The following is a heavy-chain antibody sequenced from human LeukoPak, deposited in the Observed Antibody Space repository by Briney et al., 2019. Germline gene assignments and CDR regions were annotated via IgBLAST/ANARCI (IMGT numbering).Heavy chain of an antibody. V-gene: IGHV1-2*02. CDR2: INPKSGAT. D-gene: IGHD2-2*01. J-gene: IGHJ4*02. Sequence: ASVKVSCKTSGYAFTDYFIHWVRQAPGQGPEWMGWINPKSGATNFAQMFQGRVTMSKDTSITTAYMELSRMTPGDTAVYYCARGHPAVPAAVPDSWGQGTLVTVSS. CDR3: ARGHPAVPAAVPDS. CDR1: GYAFTDYF.